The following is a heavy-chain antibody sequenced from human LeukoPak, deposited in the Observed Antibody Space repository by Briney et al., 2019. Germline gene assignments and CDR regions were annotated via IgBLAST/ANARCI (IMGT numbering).Heavy chain of an antibody. D-gene: IGHD3-3*01. J-gene: IGHJ4*02. CDR2: IKSKTNGGTT. Sequence: GGSLRLSXAASGFTFSNAWMSWVRQAPGKGLEWVGRIKSKTNGGTTDYAAPVKGRFTISRDDSKNTLYLQVNSLKTEDTAVYYCTTITYDFWSGKRARGVDYWGQGTLVTVSS. CDR1: GFTFSNAW. V-gene: IGHV3-15*01. CDR3: TTITYDFWSGKRARGVDY.